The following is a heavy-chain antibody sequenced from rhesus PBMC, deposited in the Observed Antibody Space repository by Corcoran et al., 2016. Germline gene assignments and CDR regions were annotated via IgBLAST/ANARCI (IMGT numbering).Heavy chain of an antibody. V-gene: IGHV4-80*01. CDR1: GAPISSSW. D-gene: IGHD3S6*01. Sequence: QVQLQESGPGLMKPSETLSLTCAVSGAPISSSWWSWVRQSPGRGLEWIGQINGNSGYTVYTPSLGGRVTLSKDASKSRFSLELNSLTAADTALYWCVKHPTATATFDYWGQGIQVTVSS. CDR2: INGNSGYT. J-gene: IGHJ4*01. CDR3: VKHPTATATFDY.